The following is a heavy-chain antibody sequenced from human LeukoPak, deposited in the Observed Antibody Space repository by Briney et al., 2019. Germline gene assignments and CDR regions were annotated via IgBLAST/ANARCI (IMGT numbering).Heavy chain of an antibody. CDR2: IRYDGDNK. D-gene: IGHD6-13*01. CDR1: GFTFSTYG. J-gene: IGHJ3*01. Sequence: GGSLRLSCAASGFTFSTYGMHWVRQAPGKGLEWVAYIRYDGDNKNYADSVKGRFTISRDNSKDTLYLQMNSLRAEDTAVYYCAKVTXGMPAAAAFDVWGQGTTVTVSS. V-gene: IGHV3-30*02. CDR3: AKVTXGMPAAAAFDV.